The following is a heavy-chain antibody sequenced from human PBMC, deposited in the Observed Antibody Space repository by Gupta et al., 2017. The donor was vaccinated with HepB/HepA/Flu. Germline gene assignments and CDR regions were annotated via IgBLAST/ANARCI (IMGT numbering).Heavy chain of an antibody. D-gene: IGHD5-24*01. CDR3: VREDGESLVFDY. V-gene: IGHV1-46*01. J-gene: IGHJ4*02. CDR1: GNTFTDYH. CDR2: MRSGAGT. Sequence: QVQLLQSGAEVEKLRASVKVSCKASGNTFTDYHMHWVRQAPGQGLEWMGLMRSGAGTTYSQKVQGRVTMNRDTSTSTVYMNLRSTTYEATAVYECVREDGESLVFDYWGQGTLVTVSS.